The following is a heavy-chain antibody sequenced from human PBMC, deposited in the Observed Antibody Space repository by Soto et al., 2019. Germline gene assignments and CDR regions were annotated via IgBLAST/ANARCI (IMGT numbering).Heavy chain of an antibody. CDR3: ARDSKAVGSFDS. V-gene: IGHV3-33*01. D-gene: IGHD3-10*01. CDR1: GFTFSSYG. Sequence: PGGSLRLSCAAAGFTFSSYGMHWVRQAPGKGLEWVAVIWYDGSNKYYVDSVKGRFTISRDNSKNTLYLQMNSLRAEDTAVYYCARDSKAVGSFDSWGQGTLVTVSS. CDR2: IWYDGSNK. J-gene: IGHJ4*02.